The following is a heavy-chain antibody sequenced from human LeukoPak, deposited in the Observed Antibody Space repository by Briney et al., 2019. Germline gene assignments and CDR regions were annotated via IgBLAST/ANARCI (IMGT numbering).Heavy chain of an antibody. CDR2: IYYSGST. Sequence: PSETLSLTCTVSGGSISSSSYYWGWIRQPPGKGLEWIGYIYYSGSTYYNPSLKSRVTISVDTSKNQFSLKLSSVTAADTAVYYCASTYYYDSSGHSWGQGTLVTVSS. CDR1: GGSISSSSYY. CDR3: ASTYYYDSSGHS. J-gene: IGHJ4*02. V-gene: IGHV4-31*03. D-gene: IGHD3-22*01.